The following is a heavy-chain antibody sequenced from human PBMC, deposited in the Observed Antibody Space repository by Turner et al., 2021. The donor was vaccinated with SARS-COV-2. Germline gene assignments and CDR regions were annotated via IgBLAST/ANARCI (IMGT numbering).Heavy chain of an antibody. V-gene: IGHV4-39*01. CDR2: IYYSGSA. D-gene: IGHD5-18*01. Sequence: QLQLQESGPGLVKPSETLSITCPVSGGSLSSSSYYWGWIRQPPGKGLEWIGNIYYSGSAYYNPSLKSRVTISVDPSKNQCSLKLTSVTAADTAVYYCARLMDTAMDYYGTDVWGQGTTFTVSS. J-gene: IGHJ6*02. CDR3: ARLMDTAMDYYGTDV. CDR1: GGSLSSSSYY.